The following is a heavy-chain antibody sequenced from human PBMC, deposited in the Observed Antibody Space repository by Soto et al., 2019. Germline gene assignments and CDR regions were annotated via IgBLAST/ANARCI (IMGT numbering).Heavy chain of an antibody. J-gene: IGHJ4*02. CDR3: TRDWEITVSTWSFGGF. D-gene: IGHD3-10*01. CDR1: GGTFSPYT. Sequence: QVQLVQSGAEVKKPGSSVKVSCKASGGTFSPYTINWVRQAPGQGLEWMGRIIPFHGVTNYAQKFQARVKITADKSTSTDYMELSGLRFEDTAMYYCTRDWEITVSTWSFGGFWGRGTLVTVSS. CDR2: IIPFHGVT. V-gene: IGHV1-69*08.